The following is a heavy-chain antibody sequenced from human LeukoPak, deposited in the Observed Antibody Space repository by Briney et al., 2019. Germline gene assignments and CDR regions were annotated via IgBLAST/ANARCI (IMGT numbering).Heavy chain of an antibody. D-gene: IGHD6-6*01. CDR3: ARRNPYSSSSFAFDY. CDR1: GYTFTGYY. CDR2: INPNSGST. V-gene: IGHV1-2*02. J-gene: IGHJ4*02. Sequence: ASVKVSCKASGYTFTGYYMHWVRQAPGQGLEWMGWINPNSGSTNYAQKFQGRVTMTRDTSISTAYMELSRLGSDDTAVYYCARRNPYSSSSFAFDYWGQGTLVTVSS.